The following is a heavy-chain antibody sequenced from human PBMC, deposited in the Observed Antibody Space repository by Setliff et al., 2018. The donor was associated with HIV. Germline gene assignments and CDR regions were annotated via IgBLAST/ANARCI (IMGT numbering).Heavy chain of an antibody. D-gene: IGHD6-19*01. V-gene: IGHV4-39*07. J-gene: IGHJ4*02. CDR3: ASTGYSSGWSFDY. CDR2: IYYSGST. Sequence: SETLSLTCTVSGGSISSSSYYWGWIRQPPGKGLEWIGSIYYSGSTYYNPSLKSRVTISVDTSKNQFSLKRSSVTAADTAVYYCASTGYSSGWSFDYWGQGTLVTVSS. CDR1: GGSISSSSYY.